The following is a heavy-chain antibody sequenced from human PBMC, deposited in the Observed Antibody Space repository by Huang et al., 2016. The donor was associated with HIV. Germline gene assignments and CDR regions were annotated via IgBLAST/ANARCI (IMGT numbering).Heavy chain of an antibody. CDR3: AKVASGYDFSARGSDWFDP. D-gene: IGHD5-12*01. V-gene: IGHV3-23*01. CDR1: AFTFRSYA. J-gene: IGHJ5*02. Sequence: EMQLLESGGGLVQPGGSLRLSCAASAFTFRSYAMTWVRQAPGKGLEWVAATGGGGGTTYYADPVKGRFTISRDNSKNTLYLQMNSLRAEDTAVYYCAKVASGYDFSARGSDWFDPWGQGTLVSVSS. CDR2: TGGGGGTT.